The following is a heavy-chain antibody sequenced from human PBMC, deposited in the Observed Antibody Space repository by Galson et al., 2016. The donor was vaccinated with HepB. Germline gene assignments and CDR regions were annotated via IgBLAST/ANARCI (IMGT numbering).Heavy chain of an antibody. V-gene: IGHV3-30*18. CDR2: LSHDGSKR. D-gene: IGHD1-1*01. J-gene: IGHJ4*02. CDR1: GSTFSAYG. CDR3: AKGFAGGTDY. Sequence: SLRLSCAGSGSTFSAYGMHWVRQAPGKGLEWVAILSHDGSKRNYADSVKGRFTISRDNSKNTVYLQMDSLRPEDTAVYYCAKGFAGGTDYWGQGTLVTVPS.